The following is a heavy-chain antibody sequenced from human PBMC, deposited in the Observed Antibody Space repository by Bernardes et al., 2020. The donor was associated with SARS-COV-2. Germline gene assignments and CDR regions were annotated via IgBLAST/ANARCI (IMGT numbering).Heavy chain of an antibody. Sequence: GRSLRLSCAASGFTFSSYEMNWVRQATGKGLEWVSYISSSGSTIYYADSVKGRFTISRDNAKNSLYLQMNSLRAEDTAVYYCARLSRGYGTTYYYGMDVWGQGTTVTVSS. CDR1: GFTFSSYE. CDR2: ISSSGSTI. D-gene: IGHD5-12*01. J-gene: IGHJ6*02. V-gene: IGHV3-48*03. CDR3: ARLSRGYGTTYYYGMDV.